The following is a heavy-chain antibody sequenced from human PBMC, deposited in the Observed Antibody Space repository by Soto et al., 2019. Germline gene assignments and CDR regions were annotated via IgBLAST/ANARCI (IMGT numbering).Heavy chain of an antibody. V-gene: IGHV1-24*01. CDR1: GYTLTELS. J-gene: IGHJ6*02. CDR3: ATGPGYYYYYGMDV. CDR2: FDPEDGET. Sequence: GDSVKVSCKASGYTLTELSMHWVLQAPGKGLDWMGGFDPEDGETIYAQKFQGRVTMTEDTSTDTAYMELSSLRSEDTAVYYCATGPGYYYYYGMDVWGQGTTVTVSS.